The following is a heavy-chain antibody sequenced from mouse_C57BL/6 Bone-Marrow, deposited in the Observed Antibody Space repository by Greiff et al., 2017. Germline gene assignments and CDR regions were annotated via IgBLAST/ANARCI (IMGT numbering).Heavy chain of an antibody. CDR1: GYAFTNYL. Sequence: QVQLQQSGAELVRPGTSVKVSCKASGYAFTNYLIEWVKQRPGQGLEWIGVINPGSGGTNSNEKFKGKATLTADKSSSTAYMQLSSLTSEDSAVYFCARSGGNSFFDYWGQGTTLTVSS. D-gene: IGHD2-1*01. CDR2: INPGSGGT. V-gene: IGHV1-54*01. CDR3: ARSGGNSFFDY. J-gene: IGHJ2*01.